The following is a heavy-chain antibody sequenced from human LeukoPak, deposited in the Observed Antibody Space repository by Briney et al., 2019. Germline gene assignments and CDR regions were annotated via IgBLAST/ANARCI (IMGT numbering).Heavy chain of an antibody. V-gene: IGHV4-31*03. CDR3: ARGPDIWREACYFDY. D-gene: IGHD3/OR15-3a*01. Sequence: SQTLSLTCTVSGGSISSGGYYWSWIRQHPGKGLEWIGYIYYSGSTYYNPSLKSRVTISVDTSKNQFSLKLSSVTAADTAVYYCARGPDIWREACYFDYWGQGTLVTVSS. J-gene: IGHJ4*02. CDR1: GGSISSGGYY. CDR2: IYYSGST.